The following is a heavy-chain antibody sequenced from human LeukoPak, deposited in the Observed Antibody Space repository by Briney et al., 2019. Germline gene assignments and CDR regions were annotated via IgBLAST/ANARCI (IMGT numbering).Heavy chain of an antibody. CDR2: ISDSGGTT. CDR1: GFAFRSQA. Sequence: GGSLRLSCAASGFAFRSQAMGWVRQASGKGLEWVSVISDSGGTTYYADSVKGRFTISRDNSKNTLYLQMNSLKAEDTAVYYCARDYSGVEYWGQGTLVTVSS. J-gene: IGHJ4*02. V-gene: IGHV3-23*01. CDR3: ARDYSGVEY. D-gene: IGHD5-12*01.